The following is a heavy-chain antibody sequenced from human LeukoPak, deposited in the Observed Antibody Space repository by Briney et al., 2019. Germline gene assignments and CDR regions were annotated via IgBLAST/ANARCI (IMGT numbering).Heavy chain of an antibody. V-gene: IGHV4-39*02. CDR1: SGSIRFSSYY. CDR2: IYYTGST. CDR3: AGERGPYYHYFDY. Sequence: SETLSLTCTVSSGSIRFSSYYWRWIRQPPGKGLEWIGSIYYTGSTYYNPSLKSPFTMSVDTSKNQFSLNLSSVTASDTAVYYCAGERGPYYHYFDYCGQGTLVTVSS. J-gene: IGHJ4*02. D-gene: IGHD1-26*01.